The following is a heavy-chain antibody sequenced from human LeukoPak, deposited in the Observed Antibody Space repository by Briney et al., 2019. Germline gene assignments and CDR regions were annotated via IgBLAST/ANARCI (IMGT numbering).Heavy chain of an antibody. CDR3: AVYGSGFDP. J-gene: IGHJ5*02. CDR2: ISSSSSSL. CDR1: GFTFSTYS. Sequence: PGGSLRLSCAVSGFTFSTYSMNWVRQAPGKGLEWVSFISSSSSSLKYADSMKGRFTISRDNAKNSLYLQMNSLRAEDTAVYYCAVYGSGFDPWGHGTLVTVSS. V-gene: IGHV3-21*01. D-gene: IGHD3-10*01.